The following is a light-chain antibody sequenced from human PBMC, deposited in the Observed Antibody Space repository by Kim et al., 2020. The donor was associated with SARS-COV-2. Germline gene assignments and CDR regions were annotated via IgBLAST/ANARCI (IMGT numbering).Light chain of an antibody. CDR1: QSISRL. CDR2: KAS. Sequence: SVGDTVTITCRASQSISRLLAWYQQKPGKVPKVLISKASTLESGVPSRFSGSGSGTEFTLTISSLQPDDLATYYCQQYDSYSRPTFGGGTKVDIK. J-gene: IGKJ4*01. CDR3: QQYDSYSRPT. V-gene: IGKV1-5*03.